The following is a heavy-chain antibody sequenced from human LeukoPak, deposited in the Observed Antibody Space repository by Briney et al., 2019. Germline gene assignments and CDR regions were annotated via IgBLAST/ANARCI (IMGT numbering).Heavy chain of an antibody. V-gene: IGHV3-23*01. CDR1: GFTFSSYA. J-gene: IGHJ4*02. Sequence: GGSLRLSCAASGFTFSSYAMSWVRQAPGKGLEWVSGLSDAGSRIYYADSVKGRFTISRDNSKNTLYLQMNSLRAEDTALYYCPKDYKVTRGDFFDYWGQGALVTVSS. CDR3: PKDYKVTRGDFFDY. D-gene: IGHD4-11*01. CDR2: LSDAGSRI.